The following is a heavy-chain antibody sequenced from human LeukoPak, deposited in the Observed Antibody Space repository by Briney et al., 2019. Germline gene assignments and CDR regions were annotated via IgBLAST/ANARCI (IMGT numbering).Heavy chain of an antibody. CDR2: INAGNGNT. D-gene: IGHD5-24*01. CDR3: ARGPEMATTPFPDY. V-gene: IGHV1-3*01. CDR1: GYTFTSYA. J-gene: IGHJ4*02. Sequence: GASVKVSCTASGYTFTSYAMHWVRQAPGQRLEWMGWINAGNGNTKYSQKFQGRVTITRDTSASTAYMELSSLRSEDTAVYYCARGPEMATTPFPDYWGQGTLVTVSS.